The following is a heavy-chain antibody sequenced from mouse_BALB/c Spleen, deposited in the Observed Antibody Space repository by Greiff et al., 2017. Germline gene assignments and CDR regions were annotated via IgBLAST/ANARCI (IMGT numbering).Heavy chain of an antibody. V-gene: IGHV14-4*02. Sequence: EVMLVESGAELVRSGASVKLSCTASGFNIKDYYMHWVKQRPEQGLEWIGWIDPENGDTEYAPKFQGKATMTADTSSNTAYLQLSSLTSEDTAVYYCNGYQGWFAYWGQGTLVTVSA. D-gene: IGHD2-12*01. CDR1: GFNIKDYY. J-gene: IGHJ3*01. CDR3: NGYQGWFAY. CDR2: IDPENGDT.